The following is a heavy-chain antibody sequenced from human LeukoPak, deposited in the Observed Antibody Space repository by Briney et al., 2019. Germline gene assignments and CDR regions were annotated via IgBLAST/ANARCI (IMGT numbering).Heavy chain of an antibody. J-gene: IGHJ4*02. CDR3: AKISGGSGSYYLYYFDS. CDR2: ISASGGLI. Sequence: GGSLRLSCAASGFTFSSYAMSWVRQAPGKGLEWVSGISASGGLIYYADSVKGRFTISRDNSKNTLYLQMNGLRAEDTAVYYCAKISGGSGSYYLYYFDSWGQGTLVTVSS. CDR1: GFTFSSYA. V-gene: IGHV3-23*01. D-gene: IGHD3-10*01.